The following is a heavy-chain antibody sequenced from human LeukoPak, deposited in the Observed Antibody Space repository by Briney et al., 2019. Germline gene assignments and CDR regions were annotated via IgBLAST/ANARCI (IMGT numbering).Heavy chain of an antibody. D-gene: IGHD6-13*01. Sequence: SETLSLTCTVSGGSISRYYWSWIRQPPGKGLEWIGYIYYSGSTNYNPSLKSRVTISVDTSKNQFSLKLSSVTAADTAVYYCARTAAAPYYYYYYMDVWGKGTTVTVSS. CDR2: IYYSGST. J-gene: IGHJ6*03. V-gene: IGHV4-59*01. CDR1: GGSISRYY. CDR3: ARTAAAPYYYYYYMDV.